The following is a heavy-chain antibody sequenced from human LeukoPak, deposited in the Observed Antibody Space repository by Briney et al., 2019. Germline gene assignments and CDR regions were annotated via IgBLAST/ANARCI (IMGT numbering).Heavy chain of an antibody. CDR2: IYTSGST. J-gene: IGHJ4*02. CDR3: ARESLKNEYCGSPSCYTGFDY. V-gene: IGHV4-4*07. D-gene: IGHD2-2*02. CDR1: GGSISSYY. Sequence: PSETLSLTCTVSGGSISSYYWSWIRQPAGKGLEWIGRIYTSGSTNYNPSLKSRVTMSVDTSKNQFSLKLSSVTAADTAVYYCARESLKNEYCGSPSCYTGFDYWGQGTLVTVSS.